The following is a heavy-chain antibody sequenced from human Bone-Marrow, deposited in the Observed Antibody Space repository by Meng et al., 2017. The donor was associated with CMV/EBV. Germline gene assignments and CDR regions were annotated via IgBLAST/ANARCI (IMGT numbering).Heavy chain of an antibody. J-gene: IGHJ5*02. V-gene: IGHV4-39*01. Sequence: ESLKISCTVPGGSISSSSYYWGWIRQPPGKGLEWIGSIYYSGSTYYNPSLKSRVTISVDTSKNQFSLKLSSVTAADTAVYYCARQAYCSSTSCYTPHWFDPWGQGTLVTVSS. CDR1: GGSISSSSYY. CDR3: ARQAYCSSTSCYTPHWFDP. D-gene: IGHD2-2*02. CDR2: IYYSGST.